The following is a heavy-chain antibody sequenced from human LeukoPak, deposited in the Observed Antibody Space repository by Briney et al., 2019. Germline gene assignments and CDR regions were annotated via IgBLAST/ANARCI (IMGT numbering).Heavy chain of an antibody. CDR3: VKNDGWFHLAQ. Sequence: GGSLRLSCAVSVFNFRDHWMHWVRQAPWKGLEWVGHIKNDGSETYYLDSLKGRFSISRDNTNNALYLQMNSLRVEDTAVYYCVKNDGWFHLAQWGQGTLVTVSS. J-gene: IGHJ4*02. D-gene: IGHD6-19*01. CDR1: VFNFRDHW. CDR2: IKNDGSET. V-gene: IGHV3-7*03.